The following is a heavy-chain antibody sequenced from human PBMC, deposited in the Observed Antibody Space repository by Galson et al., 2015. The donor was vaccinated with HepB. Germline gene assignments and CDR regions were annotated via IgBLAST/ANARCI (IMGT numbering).Heavy chain of an antibody. D-gene: IGHD3-3*01. CDR2: ISYAGSNK. CDR3: ARGGSVRFLEWWNHDDYPGYYYGMDV. J-gene: IGHJ6*02. Sequence: SLRLSCAVSGFTFSSYAMHWVRQAPGKGLEWEADISYAGSNKYYEASVKVRFTIARDNSKKTLYLQMNSLRAEDTAVYYCARGGSVRFLEWWNHDDYPGYYYGMDVWGQGTTVTVSS. V-gene: IGHV3-30-3*01. CDR1: GFTFSSYA.